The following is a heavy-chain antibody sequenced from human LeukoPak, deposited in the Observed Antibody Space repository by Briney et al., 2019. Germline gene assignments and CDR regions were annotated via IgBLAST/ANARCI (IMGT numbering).Heavy chain of an antibody. CDR2: IYSGGST. D-gene: IGHD5-12*01. CDR1: GFTVSSNY. V-gene: IGHV3-66*01. CDR3: ARAPDDNGYSGYDYYFDY. Sequence: GGSLRLSCAASGFTVSSNYMSWVRQAPGKGLEWVSVIYSGGSTYYADSVKGRLTISRDNSKNTLYLQMNSLRAEDTAVYYCARAPDDNGYSGYDYYFDYWGQGTLVTVSS. J-gene: IGHJ4*02.